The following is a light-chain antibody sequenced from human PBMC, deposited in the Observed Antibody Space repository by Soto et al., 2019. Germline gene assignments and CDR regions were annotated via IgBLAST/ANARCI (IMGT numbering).Light chain of an antibody. Sequence: IQVTQSPSSLSASVGDRVTITCRSSQGISSYLGWYQQKPGKAPKLLIYAASTLQSGVPSRFSGSGSGTEFTLTISSMQPDDFATYYCQPYYSDWTFGQGTKVDIK. CDR3: QPYYSDWT. CDR2: AAS. CDR1: QGISSY. J-gene: IGKJ1*01. V-gene: IGKV1-9*01.